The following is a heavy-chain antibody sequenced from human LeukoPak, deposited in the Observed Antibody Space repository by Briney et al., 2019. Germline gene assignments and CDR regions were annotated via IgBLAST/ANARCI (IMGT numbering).Heavy chain of an antibody. CDR3: ARGAGYCTSTTCPSLDY. D-gene: IGHD2-2*01. J-gene: IGHJ4*02. Sequence: SETLSLTCAVYGGSFSGYYWSWICQPPGKGLEWIGEINNSGSTNHNPSLTSRVTISADTTKKQFSLKLSSVTAADTAVYYCARGAGYCTSTTCPSLDYWGQGTLVTVSS. CDR1: GGSFSGYY. CDR2: INNSGST. V-gene: IGHV4-34*01.